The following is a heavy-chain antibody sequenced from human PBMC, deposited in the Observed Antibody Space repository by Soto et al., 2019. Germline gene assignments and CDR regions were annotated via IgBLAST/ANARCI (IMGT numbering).Heavy chain of an antibody. CDR3: ARGRDSGLYYFDY. CDR2: ISTAGNT. J-gene: IGHJ4*02. D-gene: IGHD2-21*01. V-gene: IGHV3-13*01. CDR1: GFTFSNYD. Sequence: EVQLVESGGDLVQPGGSLRLSCAASGFTFSNYDMHWVRQATGKGLARVSTISTAGNTYSPGSVKGRFTNSRENAKNSLYLQMNSLRVDDTAVYYCARGRDSGLYYFDYWGQGTLVTVSS.